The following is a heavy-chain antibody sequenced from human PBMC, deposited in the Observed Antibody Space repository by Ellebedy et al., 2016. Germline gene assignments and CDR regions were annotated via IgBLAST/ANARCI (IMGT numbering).Heavy chain of an antibody. Sequence: GESLKISXKGSGYSFTSYWISWVRQMPGKGLEWMGRIDPSDSYTNYSPSFQGHVTISADKSISTAYLQWSSLKASDTAMYYCARRGDGLVLRYFDLWGRGTLVTVSS. D-gene: IGHD2-8*02. CDR3: ARRGDGLVLRYFDL. CDR2: IDPSDSYT. CDR1: GYSFTSYW. V-gene: IGHV5-10-1*01. J-gene: IGHJ2*01.